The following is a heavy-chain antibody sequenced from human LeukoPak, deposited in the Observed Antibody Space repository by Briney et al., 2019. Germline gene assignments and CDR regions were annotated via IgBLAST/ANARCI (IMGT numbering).Heavy chain of an antibody. D-gene: IGHD1-26*01. J-gene: IGHJ4*02. CDR3: AREDSGSLLDLFDY. CDR2: IYTSGST. CDR1: GYSIRSTNW. V-gene: IGHV4-28*03. Sequence: SETLSLTCAVSGYSIRSTNWWGWIRQPPGKGLEWIGRIYTSGSTNYNPSLKSRVTMSVDTSKNQFSLKLSSVTAADTAVYYCAREDSGSLLDLFDYWGQGTLVTVSS.